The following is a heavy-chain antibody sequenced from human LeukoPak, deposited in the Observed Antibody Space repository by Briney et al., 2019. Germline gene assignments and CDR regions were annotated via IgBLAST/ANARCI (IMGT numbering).Heavy chain of an antibody. CDR2: IYSDGST. CDR3: ARDLREHGVFDI. D-gene: IGHD1-26*01. CDR1: GFTVSSNY. V-gene: IGHV3-53*01. J-gene: IGHJ3*02. Sequence: GGSLRLSCAASGFTVSSNYMSWVRQAPGQGLEWVSEIYSDGSTYYAASVKGRFSISRDNSKNTVFLQMSSLRAEDTAIYYCARDLREHGVFDIWGQGTMVTVSS.